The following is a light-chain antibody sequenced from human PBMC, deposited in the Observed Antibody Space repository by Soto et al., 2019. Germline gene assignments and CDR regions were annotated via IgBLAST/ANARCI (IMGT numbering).Light chain of an antibody. CDR3: QQYNNWPPWT. CDR1: QSVSSN. J-gene: IGKJ1*01. V-gene: IGKV3-15*01. CDR2: GAS. Sequence: EIVMTQSPATLSVSPGERATLSCRASQSVSSNLAWYQQKPGQAPRLLIYGASTRATGIRARFSGSGSGTEFTLTINSLQSEDFAVYYCQQYNNWPPWTFGQGTKVEIK.